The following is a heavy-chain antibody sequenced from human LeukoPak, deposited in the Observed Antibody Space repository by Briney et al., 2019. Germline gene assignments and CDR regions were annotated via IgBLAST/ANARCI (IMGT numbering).Heavy chain of an antibody. J-gene: IGHJ4*02. CDR1: GFTFSTYY. Sequence: GGSLRLSCAASGFTFSTYYMTWVRQAPGKGLEWVSIIYGGGTTSYADSVRGRFTISRDNSKNTVYLQMNSLRADDTAVYYCARAEQWLAFDSWGQGTLVTVSS. CDR3: ARAEQWLAFDS. CDR2: IYGGGTT. D-gene: IGHD6-19*01. V-gene: IGHV3-66*01.